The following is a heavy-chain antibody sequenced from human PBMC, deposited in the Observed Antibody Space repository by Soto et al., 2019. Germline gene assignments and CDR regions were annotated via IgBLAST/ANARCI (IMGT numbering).Heavy chain of an antibody. V-gene: IGHV4-59*01. J-gene: IGHJ4*02. CDR1: GGSISSYY. CDR3: ARVDSSGYYYMDY. D-gene: IGHD3-22*01. CDR2: IYYSGST. Sequence: SLTCTVSGGSISSYYWSWIRQPPGKGLEWIGYIYYSGSTNYNPSLKSRVTISVDTSKNQFSLKLSSVTAADTAVYYCARVDSSGYYYMDYWGQGTLVTVSS.